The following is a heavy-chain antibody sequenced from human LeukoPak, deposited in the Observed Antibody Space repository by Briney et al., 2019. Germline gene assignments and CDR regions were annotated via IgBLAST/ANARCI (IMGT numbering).Heavy chain of an antibody. CDR1: GFTFSSYG. Sequence: GGSLRLSCAASGFTFSSYGMHWVRQAPGKGLEWVAVISYDGSNKYYADSVKGRFTISRDNSKNTLYLQMNSLRAEDTAVYYCAKESLDRLSIDYWGQGTLVTVSS. V-gene: IGHV3-30*18. CDR2: ISYDGSNK. CDR3: AKESLDRLSIDY. J-gene: IGHJ4*02. D-gene: IGHD2/OR15-2a*01.